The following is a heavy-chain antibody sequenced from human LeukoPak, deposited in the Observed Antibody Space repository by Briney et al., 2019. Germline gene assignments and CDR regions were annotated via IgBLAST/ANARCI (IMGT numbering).Heavy chain of an antibody. V-gene: IGHV3-23*01. CDR3: AKFIRYGRAGYFDY. CDR2: ISGSGGST. CDR1: GFTFSSYA. Sequence: GGSLRLSCAASGFTFSSYAMSWVRQAPGKGLEWVSAISGSGGSTYYADSVKGRFTISRDNSKNTLYLQMNSLRAEDTAVYYCAKFIRYGRAGYFDYWAREPWSPSPQ. D-gene: IGHD5-18*01. J-gene: IGHJ4*02.